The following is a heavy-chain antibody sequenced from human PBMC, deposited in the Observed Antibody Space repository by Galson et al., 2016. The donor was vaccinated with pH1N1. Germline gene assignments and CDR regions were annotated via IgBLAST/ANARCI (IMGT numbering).Heavy chain of an antibody. CDR3: VRGRRRSTSPYSYALDV. CDR2: FIPTFGTA. Sequence: SVKVSCKASGGTFTNHVLRNSYAVTWVRQAPGQGPEWVGGFIPTFGTANYAQKFQGRVTIGVDRSTGTAFMQLRSLTHKDTALYYCVRGRRRSTSPYSYALDVLGQGTAVTVSS. CDR1: GGTFTNHVLRNSYA. J-gene: IGHJ6*02. D-gene: IGHD2-21*01. V-gene: IGHV1-69*06.